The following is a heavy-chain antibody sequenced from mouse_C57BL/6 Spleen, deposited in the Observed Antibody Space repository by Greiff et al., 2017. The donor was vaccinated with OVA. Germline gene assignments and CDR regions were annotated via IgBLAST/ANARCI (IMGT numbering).Heavy chain of an antibody. CDR2: ILPGSGST. J-gene: IGHJ2*01. Sequence: VQLQQSGAELLKPGASVKLSCKATGYTFTGYWIEWVKQRPGHGLEWIGEILPGSGSTNYNEKFKGKATFTADTSSNTAYMQLSSLTTEDSAIYYCERFITTVVADYFDYWGQGTTLTVSS. D-gene: IGHD1-1*01. CDR3: ERFITTVVADYFDY. CDR1: GYTFTGYW. V-gene: IGHV1-9*01.